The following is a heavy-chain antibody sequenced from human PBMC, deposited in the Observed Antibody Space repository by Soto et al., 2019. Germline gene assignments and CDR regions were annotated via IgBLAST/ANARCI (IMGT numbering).Heavy chain of an antibody. CDR3: AGSIAVAAELDY. Sequence: GGSLRLSCAASGFTVSSNYMSWVRQAPGKGLEWVSVIYSGGSTYYADSVKGRFTISRDNSKNTLYLQMNSLRAEDTAVYYCAGSIAVAAELDYWGQGTLVTVSS. V-gene: IGHV3-53*01. CDR1: GFTVSSNY. D-gene: IGHD6-19*01. J-gene: IGHJ4*02. CDR2: IYSGGST.